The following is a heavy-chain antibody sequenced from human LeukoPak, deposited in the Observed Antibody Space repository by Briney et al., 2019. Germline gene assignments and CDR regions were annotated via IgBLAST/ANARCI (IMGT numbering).Heavy chain of an antibody. D-gene: IGHD3-22*01. CDR1: GGSISSSSYY. CDR2: IYYSGST. V-gene: IGHV4-39*07. Sequence: SETLSLTCTVSGGSISSSSYYWGWIRQPPGKGLEWIGSIYYSGSTYYNPSLKSRVTISIDKSKNQFSLKLSSVTAADTAVYYCARVLPSYYYDSSGYYPFDYWGQGTLVTVSS. CDR3: ARVLPSYYYDSSGYYPFDY. J-gene: IGHJ4*02.